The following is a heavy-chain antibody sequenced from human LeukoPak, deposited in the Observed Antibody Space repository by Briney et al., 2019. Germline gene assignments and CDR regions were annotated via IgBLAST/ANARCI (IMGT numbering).Heavy chain of an antibody. J-gene: IGHJ3*02. D-gene: IGHD4-23*01. CDR2: ISSSGSTI. CDR3: ARDLSLGGVSVKAVHDAFDI. CDR1: GFTFSSYE. V-gene: IGHV3-48*03. Sequence: GGSLRLSCAASGFTFSSYEMNWVRQAPGKGLEWVSYISSSGSTIYYADSVKGRFTISRDNAKNSLYLQMNGLRAEDTAVYYCARDLSLGGVSVKAVHDAFDIWGQGTMVTVSS.